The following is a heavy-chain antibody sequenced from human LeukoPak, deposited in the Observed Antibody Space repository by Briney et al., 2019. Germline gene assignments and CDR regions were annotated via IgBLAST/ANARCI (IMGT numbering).Heavy chain of an antibody. Sequence: ASVKVSCKASGYTFSIYNMHWVRQAPGQGLEWMGIINPSGGSTSYAQKFQGRVTMTRDTSTSTVYMELSSLRSEDTAVYYCARDGSGHGWFDPWGQGTLVTVSS. V-gene: IGHV1-46*01. CDR2: INPSGGST. CDR3: ARDGSGHGWFDP. D-gene: IGHD3-10*01. CDR1: GYTFSIYN. J-gene: IGHJ5*02.